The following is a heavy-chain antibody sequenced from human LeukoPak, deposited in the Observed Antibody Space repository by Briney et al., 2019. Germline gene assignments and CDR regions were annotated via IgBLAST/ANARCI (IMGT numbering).Heavy chain of an antibody. J-gene: IGHJ5*01. CDR3: VKTFQYSSNWYDY. CDR2: ISAGGGGT. D-gene: IGHD6-6*01. V-gene: IGHV3-23*01. Sequence: GGSLRLSCATSGFTFGSHAMSWVRQAPGKGLEWVSSISAGGGGTSYADSVKGRITISRDNSKNTVYLQMNSLRAEDTAVYFCVKTFQYSSNWYDYWGQGTLVTVSS. CDR1: GFTFGSHA.